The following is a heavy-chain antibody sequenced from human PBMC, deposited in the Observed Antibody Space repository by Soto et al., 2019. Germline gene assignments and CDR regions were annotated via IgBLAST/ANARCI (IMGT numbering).Heavy chain of an antibody. CDR2: ISWNSGSI. Sequence: VQLVESGGGLVQPGGSLRLSCAASGFTFSSYDMHWVRQATGKGLEWVSGISWNSGSIGYADSVKGRFTISRDNAKNSLYLQMNSLRAEDTALYYCAKSLSYSSSWYFDYWGQGTLVTVSS. J-gene: IGHJ4*02. D-gene: IGHD6-13*01. CDR3: AKSLSYSSSWYFDY. V-gene: IGHV3-9*01. CDR1: GFTFSSYD.